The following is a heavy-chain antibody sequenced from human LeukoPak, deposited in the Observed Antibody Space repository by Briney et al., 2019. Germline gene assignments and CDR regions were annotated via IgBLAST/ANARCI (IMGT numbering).Heavy chain of an antibody. J-gene: IGHJ4*02. Sequence: SETLSLTCAVYGGSFSGYYWSWIRQPPGKGLEWIGEINHSGSTNYNPSLKSRVTISVDTSKNQFSLKLSSVTAADTAVYYCAREGRAPGGYYYDSLPYYFDYWGQGTLVTVSS. D-gene: IGHD3-22*01. V-gene: IGHV4-34*01. CDR2: INHSGST. CDR1: GGSFSGYY. CDR3: AREGRAPGGYYYDSLPYYFDY.